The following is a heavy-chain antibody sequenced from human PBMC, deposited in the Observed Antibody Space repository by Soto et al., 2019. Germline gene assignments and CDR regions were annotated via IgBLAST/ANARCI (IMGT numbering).Heavy chain of an antibody. J-gene: IGHJ4*02. Sequence: QVQLQESGPGLVKPSGTLSLTCAVSGGSISSSNWWSWVRQPPGKGLEWIGETHHSGTTNYNPSLKSRVTISVDKSKNQFSLKLSSVTAADTALYYCAREGSGSSFFDYWGQGILVTVSS. CDR1: GGSISSSNW. V-gene: IGHV4-4*02. CDR3: AREGSGSSFFDY. D-gene: IGHD3-10*01. CDR2: THHSGTT.